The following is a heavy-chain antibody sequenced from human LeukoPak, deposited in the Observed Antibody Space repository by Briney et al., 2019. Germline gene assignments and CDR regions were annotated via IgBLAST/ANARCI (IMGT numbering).Heavy chain of an antibody. CDR3: ARMGELPVDY. Sequence: PSETLSLTCAVYGGSFSGYYLSWIRQPPGKGLEWIGEINHSGSTNYNPSLKSRVTISVDTSKNQFSLKLSSVTAADTAVYYCARMGELPVDYWGQGTLVTVSS. D-gene: IGHD1-26*01. CDR1: GGSFSGYY. J-gene: IGHJ4*02. CDR2: INHSGST. V-gene: IGHV4-34*01.